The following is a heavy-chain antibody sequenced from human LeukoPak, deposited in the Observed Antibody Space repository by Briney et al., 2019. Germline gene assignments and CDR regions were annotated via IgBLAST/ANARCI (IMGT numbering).Heavy chain of an antibody. CDR2: IYYSGST. CDR1: GGSISSYY. CDR3: ARNTLPKYSNYDRPLYYFDY. Sequence: PSETLSLTCTVSGGSISSYYRSWIRQPPGKGLEWIGYIYYSGSTNYNPSLKSRVTISVDTSKNQFSLKLSSVTAADTAVYYCARNTLPKYSNYDRPLYYFDYWGQGTLVTVSS. V-gene: IGHV4-59*01. J-gene: IGHJ4*02. D-gene: IGHD4-11*01.